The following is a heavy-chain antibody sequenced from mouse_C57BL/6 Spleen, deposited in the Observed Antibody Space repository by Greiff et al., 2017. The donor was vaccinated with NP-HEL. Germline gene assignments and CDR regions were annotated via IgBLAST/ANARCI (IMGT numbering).Heavy chain of an antibody. Sequence: QVQLQQPGAELVKPGASVKLSCKASGYTFTSYWMHWVKQRPGRGLEWIGRIDPNSGGTKYNEKFKSKATLTVDKPSSTAYMKLSSLTSEDSAVYYCARSGDYPFAYWGQGTLVTVSA. CDR3: ARSGDYPFAY. D-gene: IGHD2-4*01. J-gene: IGHJ3*01. V-gene: IGHV1-72*01. CDR2: IDPNSGGT. CDR1: GYTFTSYW.